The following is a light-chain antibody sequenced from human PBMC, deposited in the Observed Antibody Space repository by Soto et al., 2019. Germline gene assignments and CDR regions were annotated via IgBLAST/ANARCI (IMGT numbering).Light chain of an antibody. J-gene: IGLJ1*01. Sequence: LTQPASVSGSPGQSITISCTGTSSDVGSYNLVSWYQQHPGKAPKLMIYEGSKRPSGVSNRFSGSKSGNTASLTFSGLQAEDEADYYCCSYAGSSTYGFGTGTKVTVL. CDR3: CSYAGSSTYG. V-gene: IGLV2-23*01. CDR2: EGS. CDR1: SSDVGSYNL.